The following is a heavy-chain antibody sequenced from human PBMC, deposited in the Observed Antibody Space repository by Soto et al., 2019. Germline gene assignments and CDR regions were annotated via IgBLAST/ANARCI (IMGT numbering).Heavy chain of an antibody. CDR1: GFTFNNFA. J-gene: IGHJ6*03. CDR2: IRGSGGTT. Sequence: EVQVLESGGGLVEPGGSLRLSCVGSGFTFNNFAMSWVRQVPGKGLEWVSIIRGSGGTTFYADSVKGRFTISRDNSKNTLYLQMNSRRAEDTALYYCAKNRGSGSVYYYNADVWGQGTTVTVS. CDR3: AKNRGSGSVYYYNADV. V-gene: IGHV3-23*01. D-gene: IGHD3-10*01.